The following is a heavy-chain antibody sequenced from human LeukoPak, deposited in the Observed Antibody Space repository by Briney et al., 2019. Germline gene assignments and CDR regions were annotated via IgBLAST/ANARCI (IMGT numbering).Heavy chain of an antibody. CDR2: ISGSSDYI. CDR1: GFPFSTYS. D-gene: IGHD5-24*01. J-gene: IGHJ6*02. V-gene: IGHV3-21*01. CDR3: ASDRRPSVKYVYYNWDV. Sequence: PGGSLRLSCAASGFPFSTYSMNWVRQAPGKGLAWVSSISGSSDYIYYADSVKGRFTISRDNAKNSLYLQINSLRAEDTAVYYCASDRRPSVKYVYYNWDVWGQGTTVTVSS.